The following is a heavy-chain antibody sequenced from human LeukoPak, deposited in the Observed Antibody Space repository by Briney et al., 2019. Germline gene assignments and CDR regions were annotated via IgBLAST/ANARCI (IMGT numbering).Heavy chain of an antibody. V-gene: IGHV1-46*01. Sequence: ASVKVSCRASGYTFTSYYMHWVRQAPGQGLEWMGITNPSGGSTSYAQKFQGRVTMTRDTSTSTVYMELSSLRSEDTAVYYCARAGIKVVPAATRRREGYYYYGMDVWGQGTTVTVSS. D-gene: IGHD2-2*01. CDR3: ARAGIKVVPAATRRREGYYYYGMDV. CDR2: TNPSGGST. CDR1: GYTFTSYY. J-gene: IGHJ6*02.